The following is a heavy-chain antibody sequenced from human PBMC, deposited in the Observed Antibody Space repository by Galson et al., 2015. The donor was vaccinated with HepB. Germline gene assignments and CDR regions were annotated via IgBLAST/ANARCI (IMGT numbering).Heavy chain of an antibody. Sequence: SVKVSCKASGYTFTSYGISWVRQAPGQGLERMGWINPNSGGTNYAQKFQGRVTMTRDTSISTAYMELSRLRSDDTAVYYCARASWDIVVVPAATNYYYYYMDVWGKGTTVTVSS. CDR1: GYTFTSYG. V-gene: IGHV1-2*02. J-gene: IGHJ6*03. CDR3: ARASWDIVVVPAATNYYYYYMDV. D-gene: IGHD2-2*01. CDR2: INPNSGGT.